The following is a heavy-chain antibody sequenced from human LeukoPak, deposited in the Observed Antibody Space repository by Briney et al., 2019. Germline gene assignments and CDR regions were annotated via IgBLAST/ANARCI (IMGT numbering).Heavy chain of an antibody. CDR2: INAGNGNT. J-gene: IGHJ4*02. CDR1: GYTFTSYA. Sequence: ASVKVSCKASGYTFTSYAMHWVRQAPGQRLEWMGWINAGNGNTKYSQEFQGRVTITRDTSASTAYMELSSLRSEDMAVYYCARGPRDTHSSSWYGDYDYFDYWGQGTLVTVSS. V-gene: IGHV1-3*03. CDR3: ARGPRDTHSSSWYGDYDYFDY. D-gene: IGHD6-13*01.